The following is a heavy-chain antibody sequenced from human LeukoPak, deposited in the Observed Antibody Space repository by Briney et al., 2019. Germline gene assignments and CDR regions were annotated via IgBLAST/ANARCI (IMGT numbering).Heavy chain of an antibody. V-gene: IGHV6-1*01. CDR3: ARDKRGSAAAGILDY. CDR2: AYYRSKWYY. D-gene: IGHD3-10*01. J-gene: IGHJ4*02. CDR1: GDSVSNYSAA. Sequence: SQTLSLICAISGDSVSNYSAAWNWIRQSPSRGLEWLGRAYYRSKWYYDYAVSVKSRITINPDTSKNQFSLQLTSVTPEDTAVYYCARDKRGSAAAGILDYWGQGTLVTVSS.